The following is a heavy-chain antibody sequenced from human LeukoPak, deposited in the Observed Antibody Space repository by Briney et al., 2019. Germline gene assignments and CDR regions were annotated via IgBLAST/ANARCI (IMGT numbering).Heavy chain of an antibody. V-gene: IGHV3-23*01. CDR2: ISGTGDNS. D-gene: IGHD6-19*01. J-gene: IGHJ3*02. CDR3: AFPAHHWLVRGAFDI. Sequence: GGSLRLSCAASGVAFSSYDMNWVRQAAGKGLEWVSQISGTGDNSDYADSVKGRFTISRDNSKRTLYLQLNNLRVEDTAIYYCAFPAHHWLVRGAFDIWGQGTVVTVSS. CDR1: GVAFSSYD.